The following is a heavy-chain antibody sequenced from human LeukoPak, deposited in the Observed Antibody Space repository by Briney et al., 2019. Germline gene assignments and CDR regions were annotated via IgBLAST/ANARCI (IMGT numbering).Heavy chain of an antibody. CDR1: GFAFSSYA. Sequence: GGSLRLSCTASGFAFSSYAMSWVRQAPGVGLEWVSAIDGGGGSTWHADSVKGRFTISRDSSKNTLFLQMNSLRVEDTAVYYCARDLASGGVGATPNVWGQGTTVTVSS. CDR2: IDGGGGST. D-gene: IGHD1-26*01. J-gene: IGHJ6*02. V-gene: IGHV3-23*01. CDR3: ARDLASGGVGATPNV.